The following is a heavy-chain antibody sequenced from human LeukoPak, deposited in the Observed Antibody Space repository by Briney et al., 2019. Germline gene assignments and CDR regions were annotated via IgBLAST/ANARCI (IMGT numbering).Heavy chain of an antibody. J-gene: IGHJ3*02. CDR2: ISGSGSST. Sequence: PGGSLRLSCAASGFTFSSYAMHWVRQAPGKGLEWVSVISGSGSSTYYADSVKGRFTISRDNSKNTLYLQMNSLRAEDTAVYYCAKLMITFGEVIVGNAFDIWGQGTMVTVSS. D-gene: IGHD3-16*02. V-gene: IGHV3-23*01. CDR3: AKLMITFGEVIVGNAFDI. CDR1: GFTFSSYA.